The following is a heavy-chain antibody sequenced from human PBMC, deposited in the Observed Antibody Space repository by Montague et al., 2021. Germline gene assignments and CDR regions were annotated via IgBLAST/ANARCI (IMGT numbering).Heavy chain of an antibody. V-gene: IGHV3-30-3*01. J-gene: IGHJ6*03. Sequence: SLRLSCAPSGFTFSSYAMHRVRQAPGRGLEWVAVISYDGIKEYYADSVRGRFTISRDNSNNMLYMQMNGLRAEDTAMYYCARASSYGKSSYYYMDVWGRGTTVTVSS. CDR1: GFTFSSYA. CDR2: ISYDGIKE. CDR3: ARASSYGKSSYYYMDV. D-gene: IGHD4-17*01.